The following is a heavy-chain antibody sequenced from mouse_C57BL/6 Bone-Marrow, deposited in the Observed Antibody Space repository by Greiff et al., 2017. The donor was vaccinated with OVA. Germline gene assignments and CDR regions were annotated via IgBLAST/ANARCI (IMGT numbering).Heavy chain of an antibody. CDR3: ARGGELGPY. CDR2: IYPRSGNT. D-gene: IGHD4-1*01. J-gene: IGHJ2*01. CDR1: GYTFTSYG. Sequence: VHLVESGAELARPGASVKLSCKASGYTFTSYGISWVKQRTGQGLEWIGEIYPRSGNTYYNEKFKGKATLTADKSSSTAYMELRSLTSEDSAVYFCARGGELGPYWGQGTTLTVSS. V-gene: IGHV1-81*01.